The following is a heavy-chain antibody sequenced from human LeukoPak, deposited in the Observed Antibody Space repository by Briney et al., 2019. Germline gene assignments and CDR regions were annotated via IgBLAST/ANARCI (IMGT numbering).Heavy chain of an antibody. Sequence: PGRSLRLSCAASGFTFSNYAMAWVRQAPGKGLKWVSAISGNGGRTYSADSVQGRFTISRDNSKNTVYLQMDNLRAEDSAMYYCAKAHSISWPYAFDSWGQGTLVTVSS. V-gene: IGHV3-23*01. CDR1: GFTFSNYA. J-gene: IGHJ4*02. CDR2: ISGNGGRT. D-gene: IGHD6-13*01. CDR3: AKAHSISWPYAFDS.